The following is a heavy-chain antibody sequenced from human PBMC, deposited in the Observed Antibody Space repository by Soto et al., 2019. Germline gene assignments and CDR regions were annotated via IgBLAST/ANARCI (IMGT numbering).Heavy chain of an antibody. J-gene: IGHJ5*02. D-gene: IGHD3-22*01. CDR3: ARDLKELLLPRNGFDP. CDR2: IIPIFGTA. V-gene: IGHV1-69*01. Sequence: QVQLVQSGAGVKKPGSSVKVSCKASGGTFSSYAISWVRQAPGQGLEWMGGIIPIFGTANYAQKFQGRVTITADESTSTAYMELSSLRSEDTAVYYCARDLKELLLPRNGFDPWGQGTLVTVSS. CDR1: GGTFSSYA.